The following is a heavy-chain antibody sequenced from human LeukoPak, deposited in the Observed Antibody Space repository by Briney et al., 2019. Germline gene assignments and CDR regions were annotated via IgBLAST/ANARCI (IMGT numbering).Heavy chain of an antibody. J-gene: IGHJ4*02. CDR1: GVTVGNNF. Sequence: GGSLRLSCAASGVTVGNNFMTWVRQAPGEGLERVSVIYTDGSTYYADSVKGRFTISRDNSKNTLFLQMNSLRPEDTAVYYCARLPAYWGQGTLVTVSS. CDR3: ARLPAY. CDR2: IYTDGST. V-gene: IGHV3-66*02.